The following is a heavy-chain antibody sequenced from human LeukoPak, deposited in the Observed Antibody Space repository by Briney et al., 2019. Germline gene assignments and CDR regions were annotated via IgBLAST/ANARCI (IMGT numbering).Heavy chain of an antibody. J-gene: IGHJ3*02. CDR3: ARDSPGGSLAYCGGDCYSDAFDI. V-gene: IGHV1-18*01. CDR2: ISAYNGNT. CDR1: GYTFTSYG. D-gene: IGHD2-21*02. Sequence: ASVKVSCKASGYTFTSYGISWVRQAPGQGLEWMGWISAYNGNTNYAQKLQGRVTMTTDTSTSTAYMELRSLRSDDTAVYYCARDSPGGSLAYCGGDCYSDAFDIWGQGTMVTVS.